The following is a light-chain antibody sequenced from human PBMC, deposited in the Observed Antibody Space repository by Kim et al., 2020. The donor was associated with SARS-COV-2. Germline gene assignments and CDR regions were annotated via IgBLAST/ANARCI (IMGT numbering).Light chain of an antibody. J-gene: IGLJ2*01. V-gene: IGLV1-51*01. CDR1: SSNIGNNY. CDR2: DNN. CDR3: GTWDSSLSAGGV. Sequence: QKVNISCSGSSSNIGNNYVSWYQQLPGTAPKLLIYDNNKRPSGIPDRFSGSKSGTSATLGITGLQTGDEADYYCGTWDSSLSAGGVFGGGTQLTVL.